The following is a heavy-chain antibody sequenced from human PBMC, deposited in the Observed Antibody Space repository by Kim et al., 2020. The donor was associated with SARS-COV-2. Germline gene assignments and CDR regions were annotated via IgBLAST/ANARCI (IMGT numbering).Heavy chain of an antibody. Sequence: SETLSLTCTVSGGSISSGDYYWSWIRQPPGKGLEWIGYIYYSGSTYYNPSLKSRVTISVDTSKNQFSLKLSSVTAADTAVYYCARIYVHQLLWFDYWGQGTLVTVSS. V-gene: IGHV4-30-4*01. J-gene: IGHJ4*02. CDR2: IYYSGST. CDR1: GGSISSGDYY. CDR3: ARIYVHQLLWFDY. D-gene: IGHD2-2*01.